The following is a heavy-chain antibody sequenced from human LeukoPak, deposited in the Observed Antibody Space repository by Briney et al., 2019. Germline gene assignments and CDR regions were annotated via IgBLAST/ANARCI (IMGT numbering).Heavy chain of an antibody. D-gene: IGHD3-22*01. CDR3: ARDPYDSSGLYYFDY. CDR1: GYTFTGYY. Sequence: ASVKVSCKASGYTFTGYYMHWVRQAPGQGLEWMGWINPNSGGTNYAQKFQGWVTMTRDTSISTAYMELSRLRSDDTAVYYCARDPYDSSGLYYFDYWGQRTLVTVSS. V-gene: IGHV1-2*04. J-gene: IGHJ4*02. CDR2: INPNSGGT.